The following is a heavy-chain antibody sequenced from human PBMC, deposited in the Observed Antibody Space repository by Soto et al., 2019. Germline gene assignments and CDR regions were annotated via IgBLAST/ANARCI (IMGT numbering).Heavy chain of an antibody. CDR2: IYYSGST. CDR3: ARVPQYDFWSGYQSISDY. CDR1: GGSISSGGYY. J-gene: IGHJ4*02. V-gene: IGHV4-31*03. D-gene: IGHD3-3*01. Sequence: PSETLSLTCTVSGGSISSGGYYWSWIRQHPGKGLEWIGYIYYSGSTYYNPSLKSRVTISVDTSKNQFSLKLSSVTAADTAVYYCARVPQYDFWSGYQSISDYWGQGTLVTVSS.